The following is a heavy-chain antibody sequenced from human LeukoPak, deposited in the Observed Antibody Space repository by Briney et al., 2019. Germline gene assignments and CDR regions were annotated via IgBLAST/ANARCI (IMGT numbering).Heavy chain of an antibody. J-gene: IGHJ6*02. CDR1: GGSISSGGYY. CDR2: IYYSGST. D-gene: IGHD3-9*01. V-gene: IGHV4-31*03. Sequence: SQTLSLTCTVSGGSISSGGYYWSWIRQHPGKGLEWIGYIYYSGSTYYNPSLKSRVTISVDTSKNQFSLKLSSVTAADTAVYYWARFPYFGRPSQQHRIDLRGQGTTVTVSS. CDR3: ARFPYFGRPSQQHRIDL.